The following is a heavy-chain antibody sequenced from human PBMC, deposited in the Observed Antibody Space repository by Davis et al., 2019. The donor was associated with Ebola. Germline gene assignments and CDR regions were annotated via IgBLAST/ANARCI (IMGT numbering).Heavy chain of an antibody. CDR2: IYHSGST. J-gene: IGHJ5*02. CDR3: ARHKGLDP. CDR1: GGSISSSSYY. V-gene: IGHV4-61*05. Sequence: GSLRLSCTVSGGSISSSSYYWGWIRQPPGKGLEWIGYIYHSGSTNYNPSLKSRVTISVDTSKNQFSLKLTSVTAADTAVYYCARHKGLDPWGQGTLVTVSS.